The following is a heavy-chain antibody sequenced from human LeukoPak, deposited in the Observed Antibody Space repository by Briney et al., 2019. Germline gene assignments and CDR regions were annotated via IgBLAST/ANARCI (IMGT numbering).Heavy chain of an antibody. CDR3: ARLSKRSREDY. V-gene: IGHV4-34*12. CDR1: GGSFSGYY. J-gene: IGHJ4*02. CDR2: IIHSGST. Sequence: SESLSLTCAVYGGSFSGYYWSWIRQPPGKGLEWIGEIIHSGSTNYHPSLKSRVTISANTSKIQFSLMRSAVTAADTAVYYCARLSKRSREDYWGQGTLVTVSS. D-gene: IGHD3-10*01.